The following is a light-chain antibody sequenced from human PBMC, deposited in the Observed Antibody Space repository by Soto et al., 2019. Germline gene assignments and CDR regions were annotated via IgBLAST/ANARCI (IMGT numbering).Light chain of an antibody. V-gene: IGLV2-8*01. CDR1: SSDIGGYNY. Sequence: QSALTQPPSASGSPGQSVTISCTGTSSDIGGYNYVSWYQQHPGKAPKLMIYEVTKRPSGVPDRFSASRSGNTASLTVSGLQSEDEADYYCSSFTGTNNLDVFGTGTKVTVL. CDR2: EVT. CDR3: SSFTGTNNLDV. J-gene: IGLJ1*01.